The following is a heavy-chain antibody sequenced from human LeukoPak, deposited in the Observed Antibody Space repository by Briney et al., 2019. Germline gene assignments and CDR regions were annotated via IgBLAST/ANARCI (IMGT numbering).Heavy chain of an antibody. Sequence: GGSLRLSCAASGFTFSSYDMHWVRQATGEGLEWVSAIGTAGDTYYPGSVKGRFTISRENAKNSLYLQMNSLRAGDTAVYYCARARSGSGFDYWGQGTLVTVSS. D-gene: IGHD2-15*01. CDR3: ARARSGSGFDY. CDR1: GFTFSSYD. CDR2: IGTAGDT. V-gene: IGHV3-13*01. J-gene: IGHJ4*02.